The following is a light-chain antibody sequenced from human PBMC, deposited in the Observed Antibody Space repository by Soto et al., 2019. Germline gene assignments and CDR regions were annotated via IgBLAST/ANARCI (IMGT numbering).Light chain of an antibody. CDR3: QHLTSSPT. Sequence: DIQLTQSPSFLSASVGDRVTITCRASQGISSYLAWYQQKPGEAPNLLIYGASTLQSGVPSRFGGSGSGTEFTLTISSLQTEDFATYYCQHLTSSPTFGQGTRLEIK. J-gene: IGKJ5*01. CDR1: QGISSY. CDR2: GAS. V-gene: IGKV1-9*01.